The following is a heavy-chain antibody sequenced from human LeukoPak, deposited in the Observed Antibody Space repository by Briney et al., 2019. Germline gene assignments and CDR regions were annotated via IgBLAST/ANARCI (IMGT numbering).Heavy chain of an antibody. CDR3: AKGSGSGNYYDY. V-gene: IGHV3-23*01. CDR2: ISGSGNSI. D-gene: IGHD3-10*01. CDR1: GFTFSSYA. J-gene: IGHJ4*02. Sequence: GGSLRLSCITSGFTFSSYAMTWVRQAPGKGLEWVSAISGSGNSIYYTDSVKGRFIISRDNSKNTLYLQMNSLRAGDTAVYYCAKGSGSGNYYDYWGQGTLVTVSS.